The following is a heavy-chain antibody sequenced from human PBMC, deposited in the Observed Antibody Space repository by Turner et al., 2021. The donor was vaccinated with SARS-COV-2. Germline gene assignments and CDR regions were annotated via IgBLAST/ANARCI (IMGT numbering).Heavy chain of an antibody. D-gene: IGHD1-26*01. CDR2: ISYDGSNK. Sequence: VQQVMYGVGVVQTGRSLRRSCAASGFTFSSYAMHWVRQAPGKGLEWVAVISYDGSNKYYADSVKGRFTISRDNSKNTLYLQMNSLRAEDTAVYYCAKGGATDPYYFDYWGQGTLVTVSS. J-gene: IGHJ4*02. CDR1: GFTFSSYA. CDR3: AKGGATDPYYFDY. V-gene: IGHV3-30*04.